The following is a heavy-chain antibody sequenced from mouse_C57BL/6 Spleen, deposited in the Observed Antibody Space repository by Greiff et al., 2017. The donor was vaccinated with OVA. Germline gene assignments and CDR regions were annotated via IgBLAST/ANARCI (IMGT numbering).Heavy chain of an antibody. CDR2: ISDGGSYT. CDR3: ARDYNYGSSYGNYYAMDY. Sequence: EVKLMESGGGLVKPGGSLKLSCAASGFTFSSYAMSWVRQTPEKRLEWVATISDGGSYTYYPDNVKGRFTISSANAKNNLYLQMSHLKSEDTAMYYCARDYNYGSSYGNYYAMDYWGQGTSVTVSS. V-gene: IGHV5-4*01. CDR1: GFTFSSYA. J-gene: IGHJ4*01. D-gene: IGHD1-1*01.